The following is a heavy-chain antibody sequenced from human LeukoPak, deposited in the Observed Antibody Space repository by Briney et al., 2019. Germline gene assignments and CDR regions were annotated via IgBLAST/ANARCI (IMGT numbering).Heavy chain of an antibody. CDR3: AKDRYNWNKGAFDI. J-gene: IGHJ3*02. Sequence: GGSLRLSCAASGFTFDDYAMHWVRQAPGKGLEWVSGISWNSGSIGYADSVKGRFTISRDNAKNSLYLQTNSLRAEDMALYYCAKDRYNWNKGAFDIWGQGTMVTVSS. CDR1: GFTFDDYA. V-gene: IGHV3-9*03. D-gene: IGHD1/OR15-1a*01. CDR2: ISWNSGSI.